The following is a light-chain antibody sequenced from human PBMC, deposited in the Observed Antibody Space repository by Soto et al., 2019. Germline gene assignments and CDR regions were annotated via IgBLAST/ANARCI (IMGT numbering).Light chain of an antibody. J-gene: IGKJ1*01. CDR2: LGS. CDR3: MQALQTLRWT. Sequence: DIVMTQSPLSLPVTPGEPASISCRSSQSLLHSNGYNYLDWYLQKPGQSAQLLIYLGSNRSSGVPDRFSSSGSGTDFTLKISRVEAEDVGVYYCMQALQTLRWTFGQGTKVDIK. V-gene: IGKV2-28*01. CDR1: QSLLHSNGYNY.